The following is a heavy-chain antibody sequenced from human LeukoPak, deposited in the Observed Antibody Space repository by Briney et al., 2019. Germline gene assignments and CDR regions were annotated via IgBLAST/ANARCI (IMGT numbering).Heavy chain of an antibody. J-gene: IGHJ4*02. CDR3: ASPHCSSTSCYDD. D-gene: IGHD2-2*01. CDR2: IIPIFGTA. V-gene: IGHV1-69*05. CDR1: GYTFTDYY. Sequence: SVKVSCKASGYTFTDYYMHWVRQAPGQGLEWMGGIIPIFGTANYAQKFQGRVTITTDESTSTAYMELSSLRSEDTAVYYCASPHCSSTSCYDDWGQGTLVTVSS.